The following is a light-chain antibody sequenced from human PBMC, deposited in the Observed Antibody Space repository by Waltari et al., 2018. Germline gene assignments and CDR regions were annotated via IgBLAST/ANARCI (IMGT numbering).Light chain of an antibody. CDR3: QQYDNLLT. V-gene: IGKV1-33*01. J-gene: IGKJ4*01. CDR1: QDISNY. CDR2: DAS. Sequence: DIQLTQSPSSLSASVGDRVTITCQASQDISNYLNWYQQKPGKAPKLLLYDASNLETGVPSMFSGSGSGTDFTFTISSLQPEDIATYYCQQYDNLLTFGGGTKVEIK.